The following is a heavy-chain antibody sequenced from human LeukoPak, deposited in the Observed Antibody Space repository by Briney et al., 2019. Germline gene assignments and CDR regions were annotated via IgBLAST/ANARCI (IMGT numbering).Heavy chain of an antibody. CDR1: GFTFSSYV. CDR3: ARGGSYLSAFDI. D-gene: IGHD1-26*01. J-gene: IGHJ3*02. V-gene: IGHV3-30*14. CDR2: ISYDGSNE. Sequence: GGSLRLSCAASGFTFSSYVMHWVRQAPGKGLEWVAIISYDGSNEYYADSVKGRFTISRDNSKNTLYLQMNSLRAEDTAVYYCARGGSYLSAFDIWGQGTMVTVSS.